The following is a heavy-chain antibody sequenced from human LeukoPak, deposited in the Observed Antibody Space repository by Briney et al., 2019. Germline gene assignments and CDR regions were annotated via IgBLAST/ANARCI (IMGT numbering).Heavy chain of an antibody. Sequence: ASVKVSCKASGYTFSSYVINWVRQAPGQGLEWMGRISPYNGNTNYAQKLQGRVTMTTDTSTSTAYMELRSLRSVDTAVYYCARDLYAGVLTYWGQGTLVTVSS. CDR3: ARDLYAGVLTY. D-gene: IGHD2-21*02. J-gene: IGHJ4*02. CDR2: ISPYNGNT. V-gene: IGHV1-18*01. CDR1: GYTFSSYV.